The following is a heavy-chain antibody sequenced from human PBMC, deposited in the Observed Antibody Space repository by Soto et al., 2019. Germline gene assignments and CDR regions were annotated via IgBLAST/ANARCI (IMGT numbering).Heavy chain of an antibody. D-gene: IGHD3-22*01. Sequence: QVQLVESGGGVVQPGTSLRLSCAVSGFTLSNYGMQWVRQAPGKGLEWVAFLSYEGTRQYYGDSVKGRFAISRDDSKSTLFLQMNSLRPEDTAIYYCAKLRHDVDRSGFTVDGWGQGTLVTVSS. V-gene: IGHV3-30*18. CDR1: GFTLSNYG. CDR3: AKLRHDVDRSGFTVDG. J-gene: IGHJ4*02. CDR2: LSYEGTRQ.